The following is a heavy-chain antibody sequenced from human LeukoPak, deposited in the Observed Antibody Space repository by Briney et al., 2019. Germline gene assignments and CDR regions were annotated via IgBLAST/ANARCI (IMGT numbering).Heavy chain of an antibody. V-gene: IGHV3-23*01. Sequence: PGGSLRLSCAASGFTFSSYAMTWVRQAPGKGLEWVSAISGSGGSTYYADSVKGRFTMSRDNSKNTLYLQMSSLRAEDTAVYYCAKDSGHSSSWYDFDYWGQGTLVTVSS. J-gene: IGHJ4*02. D-gene: IGHD6-13*01. CDR1: GFTFSSYA. CDR3: AKDSGHSSSWYDFDY. CDR2: ISGSGGST.